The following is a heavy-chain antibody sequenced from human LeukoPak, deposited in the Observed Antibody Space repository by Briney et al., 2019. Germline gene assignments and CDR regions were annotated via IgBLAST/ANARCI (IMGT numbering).Heavy chain of an antibody. CDR3: ARVYGSSYYFDY. D-gene: IGHD2-15*01. V-gene: IGHV3-66*01. Sequence: GGSLRLSCAASGFTFSSSAMSWVRQAPGKGLEWISVIYNGGSTHYADSVKGRFASSRDNSKNTLYLQMDSLRAEDTAIYYCARVYGSSYYFDYWGQGTLVTVSS. CDR1: GFTFSSSA. CDR2: IYNGGST. J-gene: IGHJ4*02.